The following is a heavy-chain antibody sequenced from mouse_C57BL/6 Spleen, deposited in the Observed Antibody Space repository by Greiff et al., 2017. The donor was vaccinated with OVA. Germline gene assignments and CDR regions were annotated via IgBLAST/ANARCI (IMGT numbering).Heavy chain of an antibody. CDR2: FYPGSGSI. V-gene: IGHV1-62-2*01. CDR1: GYTFTEYT. CDR3: ARHEEAQRGNWARGFLSMDY. Sequence: QVQLQQSGAELVKPGASVKLSCKASGYTFTEYTIHWVKQRSGQGLEWIGWFYPGSGSIKYNEKFKDKATLTADKSSSTVYMELSRLTSEDSAVYCCARHEEAQRGNWARGFLSMDYWGQGTSVTVSS. D-gene: IGHD4-1*01. J-gene: IGHJ4*01.